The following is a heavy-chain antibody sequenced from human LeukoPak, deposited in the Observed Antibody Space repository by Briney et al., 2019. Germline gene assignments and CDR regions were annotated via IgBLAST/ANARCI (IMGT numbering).Heavy chain of an antibody. J-gene: IGHJ4*02. CDR1: GGTFSSYA. Sequence: SVKVSCKASGGTFSSYAISWVRQAPGQGLEWMGRIIPILGIANYTQKFQGRVTITADKSTSTAYMELSSLRSEDTAVYYCARDRGSRAYYYGSGSPYYFDYWGQGTLVTVSS. CDR3: ARDRGSRAYYYGSGSPYYFDY. V-gene: IGHV1-69*04. CDR2: IIPILGIA. D-gene: IGHD3-10*01.